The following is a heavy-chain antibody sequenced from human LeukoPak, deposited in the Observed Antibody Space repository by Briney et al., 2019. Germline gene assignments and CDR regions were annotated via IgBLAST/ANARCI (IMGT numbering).Heavy chain of an antibody. Sequence: GGSLRLSCAASGFTFSDSYMTWVRQAPGKGVEWVAYISGSGHDINYSESAKGRFTISRDNSKSKVYLQIDTLTIEDSAVYYCVKPYPTLTTSSVLDTWGQGTLVTVSS. CDR1: GFTFSDSY. CDR3: VKPYPTLTTSSVLDT. CDR2: ISGSGHDI. D-gene: IGHD4-17*01. J-gene: IGHJ5*01. V-gene: IGHV3-11*06.